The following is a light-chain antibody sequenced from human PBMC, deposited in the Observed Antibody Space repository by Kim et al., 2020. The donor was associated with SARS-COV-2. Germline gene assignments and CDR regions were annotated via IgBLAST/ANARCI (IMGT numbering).Light chain of an antibody. CDR1: QSISSY. CDR3: QQGHSISLT. J-gene: IGKJ1*01. CDR2: AAS. V-gene: IGKV1-39*01. Sequence: DIQMTQSPSSLSASVGDRVTITCRASQSISSYLNWYQQKPGKAPNLLIYAASSLQSGVPSRFSGSGSGTDFTLTITSLQPEDFATYYCQQGHSISLTFGQGTKVDIK.